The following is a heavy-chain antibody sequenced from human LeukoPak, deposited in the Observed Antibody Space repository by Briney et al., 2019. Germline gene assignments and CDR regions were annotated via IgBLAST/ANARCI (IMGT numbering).Heavy chain of an antibody. V-gene: IGHV3-15*01. D-gene: IGHD1-26*01. J-gene: IGHJ2*01. Sequence: PGGSLRLSCAASGFTFSSYAMSWVRQPPGKGLEWVGRIKSKNDGETTDYAGPVKGRFTISRDDSKNTLYLLMNSLKTEDTAVYYCTTRGALVGERGFDLWGRGTLVTVSS. CDR1: GFTFSSYA. CDR3: TTRGALVGERGFDL. CDR2: IKSKNDGETT.